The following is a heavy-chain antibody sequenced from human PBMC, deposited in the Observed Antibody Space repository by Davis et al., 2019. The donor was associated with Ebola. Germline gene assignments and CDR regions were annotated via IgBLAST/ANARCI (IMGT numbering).Heavy chain of an antibody. CDR1: GFRFSNYG. Sequence: GESLKISCAASGFRFSNYGMHWVRQAPGKGLEWVARISYDGSYTYYADSVKGRITISRDNSQSTLYLQLNSPRAEDTAVYYCATTPQYSSGQNKPFDYWGQGTLVTVSS. V-gene: IGHV3-30*03. CDR3: ATTPQYSSGQNKPFDY. J-gene: IGHJ4*02. CDR2: ISYDGSYT. D-gene: IGHD6-19*01.